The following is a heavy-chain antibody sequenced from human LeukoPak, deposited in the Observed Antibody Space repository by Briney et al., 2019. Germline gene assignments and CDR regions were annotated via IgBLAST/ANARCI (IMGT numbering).Heavy chain of an antibody. D-gene: IGHD7-27*01. CDR2: IKSNTNGGTT. J-gene: IGHJ4*02. V-gene: IGHV3-15*07. CDR3: TTEYWGSNY. Sequence: GGSLRLSCAGSGFSFSSAWMNWVRHAPGKGLEWVGLIKSNTNGGTTAYAAPVKGRFTISRDDPKNTLYLQMDSLKTEDTGVYYCTTEYWGSNYWGQGTLVTVSS. CDR1: GFSFSSAW.